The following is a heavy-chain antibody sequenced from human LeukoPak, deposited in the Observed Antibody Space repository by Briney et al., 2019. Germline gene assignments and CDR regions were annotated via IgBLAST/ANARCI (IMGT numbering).Heavy chain of an antibody. D-gene: IGHD1-26*01. CDR1: GYTFINYG. J-gene: IGHJ4*02. V-gene: IGHV1-18*01. CDR3: SRDYYSGSYYGDY. Sequence: ASVKVSCKASGYTFINYGMTWVRQAPGQGLEWMGWISAYNGNTNYAQKLQGRVTMTADTSTSTAYMELGSLRSDDTAIYYCSRDYYSGSYYGDYWGQGTLVTVSS. CDR2: ISAYNGNT.